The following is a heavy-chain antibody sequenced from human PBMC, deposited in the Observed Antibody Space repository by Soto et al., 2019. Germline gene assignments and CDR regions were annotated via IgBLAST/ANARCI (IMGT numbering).Heavy chain of an antibody. CDR1: GGSISSGGYY. CDR2: IYYSGST. V-gene: IGHV4-31*01. J-gene: IGHJ6*02. Sequence: QVQLQESGPGLVKPSQTLSLTCTVSGGSISSGGYYWSWIRQHPGKGLEWIGYIYYSGSTYYNPSLKSLVTISVDASKTQFSLKLGSVTAADTAEYYCAIDSPPSGGQTMDVWGQGTTVTVSS. D-gene: IGHD6-25*01. CDR3: AIDSPPSGGQTMDV.